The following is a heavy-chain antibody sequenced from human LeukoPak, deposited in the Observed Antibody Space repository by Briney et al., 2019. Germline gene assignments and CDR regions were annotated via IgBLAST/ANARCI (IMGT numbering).Heavy chain of an antibody. CDR2: IHYSGRI. D-gene: IGHD5-24*01. Sequence: SETLSLTCAVYGGSFSGYYWTWIRQPPVKGLEWIGEIHYSGRINYNPSLKSRVTISADTSNNHFSLKMNSVTAADTAVYYCSRGTDAYKCGNSWGQGTLVTVSS. CDR1: GGSFSGYY. CDR3: SRGTDAYKCGNS. J-gene: IGHJ4*02. V-gene: IGHV4-34*01.